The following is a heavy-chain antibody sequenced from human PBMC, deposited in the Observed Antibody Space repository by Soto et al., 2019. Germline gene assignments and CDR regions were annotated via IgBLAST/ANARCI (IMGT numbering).Heavy chain of an antibody. Sequence: GGSLRLSCTTSGFTFGDYAMSWFRQAPGKGLEWVGFIRSKAYGGTTEYAASVKGRFTISRDDSKSIAYLQMNSLKTEDTAVYYCTRVEDDCSGGSCYSIYYYYYGMDVWGQGTTVTVSS. CDR1: GFTFGDYA. CDR2: IRSKAYGGTT. CDR3: TRVEDDCSGGSCYSIYYYYYGMDV. D-gene: IGHD2-15*01. V-gene: IGHV3-49*03. J-gene: IGHJ6*02.